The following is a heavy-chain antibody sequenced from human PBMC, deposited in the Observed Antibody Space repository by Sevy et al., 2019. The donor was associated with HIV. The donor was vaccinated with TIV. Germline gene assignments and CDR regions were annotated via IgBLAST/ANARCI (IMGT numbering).Heavy chain of an antibody. CDR1: GFTFSSYS. Sequence: GGSLRLSCAASGFTFSSYSMNWVRQAPGKGLEWVSSISSSSSYIYYADSVKGRFTISRDNAKNSLYLQMNSLRAEATAVYYCAREDQNYDFWSGYAHYYYYYMDVWGNGTTVTVSS. CDR2: ISSSSSYI. J-gene: IGHJ6*03. V-gene: IGHV3-21*01. CDR3: AREDQNYDFWSGYAHYYYYYMDV. D-gene: IGHD3-3*01.